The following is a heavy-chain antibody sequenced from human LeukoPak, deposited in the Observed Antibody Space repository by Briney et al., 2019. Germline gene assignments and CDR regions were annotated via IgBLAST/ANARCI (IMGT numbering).Heavy chain of an antibody. D-gene: IGHD3-10*01. CDR3: ARVIWFGEPRADAFDI. CDR1: GFTFSSYS. V-gene: IGHV3-21*01. Sequence: GGSLRLSCAASGFTFSSYSMNWVRQAPGKGLEWVSSISSSSSYIYYADSVKGRFTISRDNAKNSLYLQMNSLRAEDTAVYYCARVIWFGEPRADAFDIWGQGTMVTVSS. CDR2: ISSSSSYI. J-gene: IGHJ3*02.